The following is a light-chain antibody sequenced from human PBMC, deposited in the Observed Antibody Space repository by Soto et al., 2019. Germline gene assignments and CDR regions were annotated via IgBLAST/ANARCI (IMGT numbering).Light chain of an antibody. V-gene: IGKV3-20*01. CDR2: GAS. Sequence: EIVLTQSPGTLSLSPGERATLSCRASQSVSSGYLAWYQQKPGQAPRLLIYGASTRATGIPNRFSGSGSGTDFTLTISRLEPEESAVYYCQQYGSSPWTFGQGTKVEIK. CDR3: QQYGSSPWT. CDR1: QSVSSGY. J-gene: IGKJ1*01.